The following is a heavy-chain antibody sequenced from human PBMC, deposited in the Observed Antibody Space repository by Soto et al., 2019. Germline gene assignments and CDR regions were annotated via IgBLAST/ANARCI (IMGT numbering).Heavy chain of an antibody. V-gene: IGHV3-48*01. Sequence: GGSLRLSCAASGFPLSSYNMNWVRQAPGKGLEWVSYIGSRGSAIYYADSVKGRFTISRDNAKNSLYLQMNSLRAEDTALYYCARGRSNWNYAGIDSWGQGTLVTVSS. J-gene: IGHJ4*02. D-gene: IGHD1-7*01. CDR2: IGSRGSAI. CDR1: GFPLSSYN. CDR3: ARGRSNWNYAGIDS.